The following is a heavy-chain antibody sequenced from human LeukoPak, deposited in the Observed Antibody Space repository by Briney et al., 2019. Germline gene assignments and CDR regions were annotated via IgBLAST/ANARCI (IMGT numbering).Heavy chain of an antibody. CDR1: GFIFSSYT. J-gene: IGHJ4*02. V-gene: IGHV3-13*01. Sequence: GGSLRLSCAASGFIFSSYTMHWVRQATGKGLEWVSAIGTAGDTYYPGSVKGRFTISRENAKNSLYLQMNSLRAEDTAVYYCARWARGPYYDSSGFDYWGQGTLVTVSS. CDR3: ARWARGPYYDSSGFDY. D-gene: IGHD3-22*01. CDR2: IGTAGDT.